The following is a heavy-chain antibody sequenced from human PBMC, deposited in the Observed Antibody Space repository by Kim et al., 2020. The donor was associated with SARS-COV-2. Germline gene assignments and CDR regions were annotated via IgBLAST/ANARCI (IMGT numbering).Heavy chain of an antibody. Sequence: YATSVKGRFTISRDNGKRSLYLEMHSLGTEDSGLYYCAKDQGGYRGLDFWGQGTLVTVSS. V-gene: IGHV3-43*01. D-gene: IGHD1-26*01. CDR3: AKDQGGYRGLDF. J-gene: IGHJ4*02.